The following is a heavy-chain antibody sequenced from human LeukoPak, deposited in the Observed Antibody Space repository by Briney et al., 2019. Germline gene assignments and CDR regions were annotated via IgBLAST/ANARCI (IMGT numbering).Heavy chain of an antibody. CDR2: IYTSGGT. CDR1: GGSISSYY. V-gene: IGHV4-4*07. Sequence: TSETLSLTCTVSGGSISSYYWSWIRQPAGKGLEWIGRIYTSGGTNYNPSLKSRVTISVDTSKNQISLKLSSVTAADTAVYYCARLVVSSWYHEVLLGRDYWGQGTLVTVSS. CDR3: ARLVVSSWYHEVLLGRDY. D-gene: IGHD6-13*01. J-gene: IGHJ4*02.